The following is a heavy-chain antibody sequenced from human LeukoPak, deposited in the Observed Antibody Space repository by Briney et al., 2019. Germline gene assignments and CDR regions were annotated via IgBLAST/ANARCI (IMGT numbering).Heavy chain of an antibody. J-gene: IGHJ4*02. CDR2: ISASNGNT. CDR1: GYSFTDYA. V-gene: IGHV1-18*01. CDR3: AEGTGERCLES. D-gene: IGHD2-8*02. Sequence: ASVKVSCKTSGYSFTDYAITWVRQVRGQGLQWVGWISASNGNTDYAQSFRGRATMTTDTSTSTAYLELTSLTSDDTAIYYCAEGTGERCLESWGQGTLVTVSS.